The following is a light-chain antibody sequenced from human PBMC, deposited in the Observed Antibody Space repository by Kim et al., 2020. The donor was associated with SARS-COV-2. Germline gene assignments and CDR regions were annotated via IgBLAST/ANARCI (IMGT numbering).Light chain of an antibody. CDR3: QQYYSTPIT. Sequence: DTVMTQSPDSLAVSLGERATINCKSSQSVLYSSNNKSYLAWYQQKPGQPPKLLIYWASTRESGVPDRFSGSGSGTDFTLTISSLQAEDVAVYYCQQYYSTPITFGQGTRLEIK. CDR2: WAS. V-gene: IGKV4-1*01. CDR1: QSVLYSSNNKSY. J-gene: IGKJ5*01.